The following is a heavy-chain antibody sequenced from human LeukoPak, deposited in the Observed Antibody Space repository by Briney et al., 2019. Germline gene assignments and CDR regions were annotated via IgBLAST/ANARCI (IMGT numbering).Heavy chain of an antibody. Sequence: GGSLRLSCAASGFTFRSYAMHWVRQAPGKGLEWVAVISYDGSNKYYADSVKGRFTISRDNSKNTLYLQMNSLRAEDTAVYYCARDQGLYSINWFDPWGQGTLVTVSS. CDR3: ARDQGLYSINWFDP. V-gene: IGHV3-30-3*01. CDR2: ISYDGSNK. J-gene: IGHJ5*02. CDR1: GFTFRSYA. D-gene: IGHD6-13*01.